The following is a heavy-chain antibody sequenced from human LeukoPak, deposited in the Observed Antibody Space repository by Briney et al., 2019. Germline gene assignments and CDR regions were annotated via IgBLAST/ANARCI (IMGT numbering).Heavy chain of an antibody. J-gene: IGHJ4*02. V-gene: IGHV3-23*01. CDR3: AKAYTSSWYYFDN. Sequence: PGGSLRLSCVASGFTFNNYAMSWVRQAPGKGLEWVSLISGSGGSTNYADSVKGRFTLSRDNSKNTLYLQMNSLRAEDTAVYYCAKAYTSSWYYFDNWGQGTLVTVSS. CDR1: GFTFNNYA. CDR2: ISGSGGST. D-gene: IGHD6-13*01.